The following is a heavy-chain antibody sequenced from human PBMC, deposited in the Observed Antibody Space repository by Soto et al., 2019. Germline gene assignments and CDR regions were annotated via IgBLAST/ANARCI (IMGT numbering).Heavy chain of an antibody. V-gene: IGHV1-69*10. D-gene: IGHD2-21*01. CDR1: GGTFSSYA. CDR3: ARDPSAGDSAGY. Sequence: APVKVSCKASGGTFSSYAISWGRQPPGKGLEWIGWIIPMLDKTNYAQKFQGRVTITADKSTSTAYMELSSLRSEDTAVYYCARDPSAGDSAGYWGQGTLVTVSS. CDR2: IIPMLDKT. J-gene: IGHJ4*02.